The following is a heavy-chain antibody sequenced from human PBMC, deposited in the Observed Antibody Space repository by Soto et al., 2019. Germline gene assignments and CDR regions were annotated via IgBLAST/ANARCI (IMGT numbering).Heavy chain of an antibody. CDR1: GFTFSSYW. D-gene: IGHD5-18*01. V-gene: IGHV3-7*01. J-gene: IGHJ4*02. Sequence: EVQLVESGGGLVQPGGSLRLSCAASGFTFSSYWMSWVRQAPGKGLEWVANIKQDGSEKYYVDSVKGRFTISRENAKNSLYLQMNSLRAEDTAVYYCARSGGTAMGTTMFDYWGQGTLVTVSS. CDR2: IKQDGSEK. CDR3: ARSGGTAMGTTMFDY.